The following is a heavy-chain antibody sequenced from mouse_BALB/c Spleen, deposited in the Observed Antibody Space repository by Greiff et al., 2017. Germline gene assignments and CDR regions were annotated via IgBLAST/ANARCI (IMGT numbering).Heavy chain of an antibody. V-gene: IGHV2-9*02. CDR3: ARGWAHYDGSSYVFDY. J-gene: IGHJ2*01. Sequence: QVQLQQSGPGLVAPSQSLSITCTVSGFSLTSYGVHWVRQPPGKGLEWLGVIWAGGSTNYNSALMSRLSISKDNSKSQVFLKMNSLQTDDTAMYYCARGWAHYDGSSYVFDYWGQGTTLTVSS. CDR2: IWAGGST. CDR1: GFSLTSYG. D-gene: IGHD1-1*01.